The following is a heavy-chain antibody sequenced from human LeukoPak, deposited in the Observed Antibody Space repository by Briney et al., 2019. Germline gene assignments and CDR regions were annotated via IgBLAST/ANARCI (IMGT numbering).Heavy chain of an antibody. D-gene: IGHD5-18*01. CDR2: ISRSGGST. Sequence: GGSLRLSCAASGFTFGSYAMSWVRRAPGKGLEWVSAISRSGGSTDYADSVKGRFTLSRDNSKNTLYLQMNSLRAEDTAVYYCVRVTHSSYSYGYGHGDYWSQGTLVTVSS. V-gene: IGHV3-23*01. CDR1: GFTFGSYA. J-gene: IGHJ4*02. CDR3: VRVTHSSYSYGYGHGDY.